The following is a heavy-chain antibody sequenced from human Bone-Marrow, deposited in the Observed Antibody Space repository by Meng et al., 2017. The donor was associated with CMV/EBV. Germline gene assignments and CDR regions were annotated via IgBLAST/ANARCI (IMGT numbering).Heavy chain of an antibody. CDR2: ISGSSSTI. CDR3: ARGGVPELRFLEWLPEGDAFDI. D-gene: IGHD3-3*01. V-gene: IGHV3-48*04. Sequence: GGSLRLSCAASGFTFSSYAMSWVRQAPGKGLEWVSYISGSSSTIYYADSVKGRFTISRDNAKNSLYLQMNSLRAEDTAVYYCARGGVPELRFLEWLPEGDAFDIWGQGTMVTVSS. J-gene: IGHJ3*02. CDR1: GFTFSSYA.